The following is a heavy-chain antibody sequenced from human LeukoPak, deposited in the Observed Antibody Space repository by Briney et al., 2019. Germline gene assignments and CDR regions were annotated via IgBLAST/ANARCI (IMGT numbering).Heavy chain of an antibody. CDR3: ARDLSGSYYEGYYFDY. Sequence: PSETLSLTCTVSGGSISSYYWSWIRQPAGKGLEWIGRIYTSGSTNYNPSLKSRVTMSVDTSKNQFSLKLSSVTAADTAVYSCARDLSGSYYEGYYFDYWGQGTLVTVSS. J-gene: IGHJ4*02. CDR2: IYTSGST. V-gene: IGHV4-4*07. D-gene: IGHD1-26*01. CDR1: GGSISSYY.